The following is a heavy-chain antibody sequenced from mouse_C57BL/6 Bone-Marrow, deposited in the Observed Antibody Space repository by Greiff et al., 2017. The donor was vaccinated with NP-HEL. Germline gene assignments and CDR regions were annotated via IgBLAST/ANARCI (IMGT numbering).Heavy chain of an antibody. CDR3: ARSGFAY. CDR2: IDPSDSYT. Sequence: QVQLKQPGAELVMPGASVKLSCKASGYTFTSYWMHWVKQRPGQGLEWIGEIDPSDSYTNYNQKFKGKSTLTVDKSSSTAYMQLSSLTSEDSAGYYCARSGFAYWGQGTLVTVSA. CDR1: GYTFTSYW. V-gene: IGHV1-69*01. J-gene: IGHJ3*01. D-gene: IGHD1-3*01.